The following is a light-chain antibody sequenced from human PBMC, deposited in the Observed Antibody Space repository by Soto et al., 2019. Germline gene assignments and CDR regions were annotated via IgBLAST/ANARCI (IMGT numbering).Light chain of an antibody. Sequence: EIVLTQSPGTLSXSXXXXXTXSXRASQSVSSSYLAWYQQRPGQAPRLLIFGASKRATGIPDRFSGSGSGRDFTLTISRLEPEDFAVYYCQQYGSSRTFGQGTKVDIK. V-gene: IGKV3-20*01. CDR3: QQYGSSRT. CDR2: GAS. CDR1: QSVSSSY. J-gene: IGKJ1*01.